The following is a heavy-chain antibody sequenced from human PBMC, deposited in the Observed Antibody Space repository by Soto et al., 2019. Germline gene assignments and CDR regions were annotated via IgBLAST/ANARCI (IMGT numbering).Heavy chain of an antibody. CDR3: AKDLGSYLSPAFDY. CDR2: ISSSSDVI. Sequence: GGSLRLSCAASGFSFSRFEMSWVRQAPGKGLEWVSYISSSSDVIYYADSVKGRFTISRDNAKNSLYLQMSSLRAEDTAVYFCAKDLGSYLSPAFDYWGLGTLVTVSS. D-gene: IGHD1-26*01. V-gene: IGHV3-48*03. J-gene: IGHJ4*02. CDR1: GFSFSRFE.